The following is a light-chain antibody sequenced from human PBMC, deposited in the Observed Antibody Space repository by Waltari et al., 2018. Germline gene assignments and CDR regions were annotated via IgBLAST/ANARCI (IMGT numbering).Light chain of an antibody. CDR3: ASYTITNTLV. V-gene: IGLV2-14*03. J-gene: IGLJ1*01. Sequence: QSAPTQPASVSGSPGQSITISFAGSSHDIGRSTYLSWYQQHPGKVPRVIIFDVSNRPSWVSSRFSAYKSGNSGFLTISVLQAEDEADYYCASYTITNTLVFGTGTKVTVL. CDR2: DVS. CDR1: SHDIGRSTY.